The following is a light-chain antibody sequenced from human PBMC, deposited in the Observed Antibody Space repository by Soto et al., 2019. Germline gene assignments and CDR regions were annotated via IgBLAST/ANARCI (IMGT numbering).Light chain of an antibody. CDR2: GAS. CDR1: QSVSTY. J-gene: IGKJ1*01. Sequence: ESMLTQSPATLSLSPGERATLSCRASQSVSTYLAWYQQKPGQSPRLLIYGASNRATGIPARFSGGGSGTDFTLTISSLEPEDSAVYYCQQRHSGWTFGHGTKV. V-gene: IGKV3-11*01. CDR3: QQRHSGWT.